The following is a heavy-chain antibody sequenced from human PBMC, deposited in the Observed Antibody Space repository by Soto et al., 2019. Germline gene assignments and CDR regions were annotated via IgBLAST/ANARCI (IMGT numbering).Heavy chain of an antibody. J-gene: IGHJ5*02. D-gene: IGHD3-3*01. CDR1: GGSISSYY. Sequence: SETLSLTCTVSGGSISSYYWSWIRQPPGKGLEWIGYIYYSGSTNYNPSLKSRVTISVDTSKNQFSLKLSSVTAADTAVYYCARLNRGGYYTNWFDPWGQGTLVTVSS. V-gene: IGHV4-59*01. CDR2: IYYSGST. CDR3: ARLNRGGYYTNWFDP.